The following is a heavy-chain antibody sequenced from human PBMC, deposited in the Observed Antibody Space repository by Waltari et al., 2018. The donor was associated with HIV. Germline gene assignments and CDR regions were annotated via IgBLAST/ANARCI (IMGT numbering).Heavy chain of an antibody. CDR1: GFTFSSYG. J-gene: IGHJ4*02. Sequence: QVQLVESGGGVVQPGGSLRLSCAASGFTFSSYGMHWVRQAPGKGLEWVAFIRYDGSNKYYADSVKGRFTISRDNSKNTLYLQMNSLRAEDTAVYYCAKDYPIVGATTVGYFDYWGQGTLVTVSS. CDR3: AKDYPIVGATTVGYFDY. CDR2: IRYDGSNK. D-gene: IGHD1-26*01. V-gene: IGHV3-30*02.